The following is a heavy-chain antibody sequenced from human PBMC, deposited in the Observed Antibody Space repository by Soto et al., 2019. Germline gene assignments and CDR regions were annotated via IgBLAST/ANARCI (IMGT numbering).Heavy chain of an antibody. V-gene: IGHV4-30-2*01. D-gene: IGHD2-15*01. CDR3: ARRYGGTFDY. Sequence: SETLSLTCAVSGGSIISCGYSWTWIRQPPGKGLEWVGHTYHTGTAYYSPSLKSRVTISVDTSKNQFSLKLSSVTAADTAVYYCARRYGGTFDYWGQGTLVTVSS. J-gene: IGHJ4*02. CDR1: GGSIISCGYS. CDR2: TYHTGTA.